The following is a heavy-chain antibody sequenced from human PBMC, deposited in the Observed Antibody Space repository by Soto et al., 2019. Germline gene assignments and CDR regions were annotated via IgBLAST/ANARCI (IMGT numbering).Heavy chain of an antibody. D-gene: IGHD3-10*01. CDR3: ARDFEASVRGVPDGMDV. Sequence: GASVKVSCKASGYTFTSYGISWVRQAPGQGLEWMGWISAYNGNTNYAQKLQGRVTMTTDTSTSTAYMELRSLRSDDTAVYYCARDFEASVRGVPDGMDVWGQGTTVTVSS. CDR1: GYTFTSYG. CDR2: ISAYNGNT. V-gene: IGHV1-18*01. J-gene: IGHJ6*02.